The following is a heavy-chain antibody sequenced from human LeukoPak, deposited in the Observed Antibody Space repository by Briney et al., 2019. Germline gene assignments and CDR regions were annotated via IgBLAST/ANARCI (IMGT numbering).Heavy chain of an antibody. D-gene: IGHD5-18*01. V-gene: IGHV3-30-3*01. CDR1: GFTFSSYA. Sequence: GRSLRLSCAASGFTFSSYAMHWVRQAPGKGLEWVAVISYDGSNKYYADSVKGRFTISRDNSKNTLYLQMNSLRPEDTAVYYCAKHSWIQLWSSYDYWGQGTLVTVSS. J-gene: IGHJ4*02. CDR2: ISYDGSNK. CDR3: AKHSWIQLWSSYDY.